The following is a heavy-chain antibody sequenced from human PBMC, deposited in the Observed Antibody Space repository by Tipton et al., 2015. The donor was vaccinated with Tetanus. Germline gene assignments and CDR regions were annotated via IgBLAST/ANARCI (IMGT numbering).Heavy chain of an antibody. D-gene: IGHD2-15*01. CDR1: GFIFSSYG. V-gene: IGHV3-33*01. J-gene: IGHJ4*02. CDR3: AREADGSGGSCFSGGFDN. CDR2: SWYDGTDK. Sequence: SLRLSCAASGFIFSSYGIHWVRQAPGKGLEWVAVSWYDGTDKYYADSVKGRFTISRDNSKNTLYLQMNSLRAEDTAVYYCAREADGSGGSCFSGGFDNWGQGTQVTVSS.